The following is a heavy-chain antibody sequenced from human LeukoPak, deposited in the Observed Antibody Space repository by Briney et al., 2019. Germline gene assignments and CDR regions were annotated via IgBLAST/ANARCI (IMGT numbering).Heavy chain of an antibody. Sequence: SETLSLTCTVSGGSISTSNYYWGWIRQPPGKGLEWIGNIFYSGSTYYSPSLRSRVTISLDTSKNQFSLKLSSVTAADTAVYYCARAIVVVITTPLRGYFDYWGQGTLDTVSS. D-gene: IGHD3-22*01. CDR1: GGSISTSNYY. V-gene: IGHV4-39*07. CDR2: IFYSGST. CDR3: ARAIVVVITTPLRGYFDY. J-gene: IGHJ4*02.